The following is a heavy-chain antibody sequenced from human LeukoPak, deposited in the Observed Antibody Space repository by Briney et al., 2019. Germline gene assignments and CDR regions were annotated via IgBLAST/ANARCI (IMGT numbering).Heavy chain of an antibody. Sequence: GGSLRLSCAVSGFTFSSYGMSWLPQAPGHGLEWVSSISSGGNYMSYAVSRKGRVSISRDNPKHSLFLDRSRLRAEDRAMYYCVRGDFQPGLWGQGAQVIVSS. J-gene: IGHJ4*02. D-gene: IGHD2-21*02. V-gene: IGHV3-21*01. CDR1: GFTFSSYG. CDR3: VRGDFQPGL. CDR2: ISSGGNYM.